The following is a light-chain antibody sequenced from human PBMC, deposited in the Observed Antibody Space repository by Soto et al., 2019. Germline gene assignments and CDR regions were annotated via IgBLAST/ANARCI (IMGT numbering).Light chain of an antibody. CDR1: QSVGSY. V-gene: IGKV3-20*01. CDR3: QQYGSSPRT. Sequence: ESVLTQAPGTLSLSPGEGSTLSCRASQSVGSYLAWYQQKHGQXPRXXIYGASSRATGIPDRFSGSGSGTDLTLTISRLEPEDFAVYYCQQYGSSPRTFGQGTKVDIK. J-gene: IGKJ1*01. CDR2: GAS.